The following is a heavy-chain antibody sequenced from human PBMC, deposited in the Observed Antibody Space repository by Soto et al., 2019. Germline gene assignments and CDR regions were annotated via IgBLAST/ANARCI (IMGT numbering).Heavy chain of an antibody. Sequence: EVQLVESGGGLVAPGGSLRLSCVASGFTLTAYTMNWVRQAPGTGLEWVSSINGRSNYKYYSDSVKGRFTISRDNTQNSLFLQMCRLGPEDTATYYCVREDGVVGVSSAFDSWGQATLVTVSS. V-gene: IGHV3-21*02. CDR3: VREDGVVGVSSAFDS. CDR2: INGRSNYK. CDR1: GFTLTAYT. D-gene: IGHD1-26*01. J-gene: IGHJ4*02.